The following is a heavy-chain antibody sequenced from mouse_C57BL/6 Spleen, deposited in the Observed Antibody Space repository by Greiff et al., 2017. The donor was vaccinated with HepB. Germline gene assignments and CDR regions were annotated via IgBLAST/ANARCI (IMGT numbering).Heavy chain of an antibody. Sequence: EVMLVESGGGLVKPGGSLKLSCAASGFTFSDYGMHWVRQAPEKGLEWVAYISSRSSTIYYADTVKGRFTISRDNAKNTLFLQMTSLRSEDTAMYYCARTGTVSYAMDYWGQGTSVTVSS. V-gene: IGHV5-17*01. CDR2: ISSRSSTI. CDR1: GFTFSDYG. D-gene: IGHD4-1*01. CDR3: ARTGTVSYAMDY. J-gene: IGHJ4*01.